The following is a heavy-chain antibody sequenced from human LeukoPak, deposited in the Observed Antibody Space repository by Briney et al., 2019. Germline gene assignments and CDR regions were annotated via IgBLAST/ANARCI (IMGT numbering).Heavy chain of an antibody. CDR3: ANSLGPSTATTTWAIDY. V-gene: IGHV3-23*01. CDR2: ISGSGDIT. Sequence: GGSLRLSCAASGFTFSNYAMTWVRQAPGKGLEWVSSISGSGDITYYADSVKGRFTISRDNSKNTLYLQMNSLRAEDTAVYYCANSLGPSTATTTWAIDYWAQGTLVTVSS. J-gene: IGHJ4*02. D-gene: IGHD4-17*01. CDR1: GFTFSNYA.